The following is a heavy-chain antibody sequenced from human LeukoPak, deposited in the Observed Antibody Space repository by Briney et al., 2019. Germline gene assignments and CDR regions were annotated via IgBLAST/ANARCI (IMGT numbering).Heavy chain of an antibody. J-gene: IGHJ4*02. Sequence: GGSLRLSCAASGFTFSSYGMHWVRQAPGKGLEWVAVISYDGSNKYYADSVKGRFTISRDNSKSTLYLQMNSLRAEDTAVYYCAKTMVRGVIIYYFDYWGQGALVTVSS. CDR3: AKTMVRGVIIYYFDY. CDR2: ISYDGSNK. D-gene: IGHD3-10*01. V-gene: IGHV3-30*18. CDR1: GFTFSSYG.